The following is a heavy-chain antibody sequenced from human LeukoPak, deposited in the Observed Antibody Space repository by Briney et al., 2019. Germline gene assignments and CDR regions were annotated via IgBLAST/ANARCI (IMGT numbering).Heavy chain of an antibody. CDR1: GGSFSGYY. CDR2: INHSGST. Sequence: SETLSLTCAVYGGSFSGYYWSWIRQPPGKGLEWIGEINHSGSTNYNPSLKSRATISVDTSKNQFSLKLSSVTAADTAVYYCARGYGGGYWGQGTLVTVSS. D-gene: IGHD3-10*01. V-gene: IGHV4-34*01. J-gene: IGHJ4*02. CDR3: ARGYGGGY.